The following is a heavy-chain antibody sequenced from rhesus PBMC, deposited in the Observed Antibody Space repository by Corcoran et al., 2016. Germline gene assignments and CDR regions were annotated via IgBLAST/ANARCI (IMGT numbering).Heavy chain of an antibody. J-gene: IGHJ4*01. CDR3: ARYTDYGSSSLLGY. V-gene: IGHV4-80*01. CDR1: GGSFSSYW. CDR2: INGNSGST. D-gene: IGHD4-29*01. Sequence: QVQLQESGPGLVKPSETLSLTCAVSGGSFSSYWWSWIRQPPGKGLEWIGEINGNSGSTNYNPSLKSRVTISKDASKNQVSLKLSSVTAADTAVYYCARYTDYGSSSLLGYWGQGVLVTVSS.